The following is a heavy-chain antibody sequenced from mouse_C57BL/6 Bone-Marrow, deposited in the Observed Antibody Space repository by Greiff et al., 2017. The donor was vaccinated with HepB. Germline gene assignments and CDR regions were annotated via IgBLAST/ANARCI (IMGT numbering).Heavy chain of an antibody. CDR3: ARGWAIYYGNYDWYFDV. Sequence: QVQLQQSGAELVRPGASVKLSCKASGYTFTDYYINWVKQRPGQGLEWIARIYPGSGNTYYNEKFKGKATLTAEKSSSTAYMQLSSLTSEDSAVYFCARGWAIYYGNYDWYFDVWGTGTTVTVSS. CDR1: GYTFTDYY. J-gene: IGHJ1*03. CDR2: IYPGSGNT. V-gene: IGHV1-76*01. D-gene: IGHD2-1*01.